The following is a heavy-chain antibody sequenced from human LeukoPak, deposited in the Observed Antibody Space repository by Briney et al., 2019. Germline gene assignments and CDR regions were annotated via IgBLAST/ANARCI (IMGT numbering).Heavy chain of an antibody. V-gene: IGHV5-51*01. D-gene: IGHD1-26*01. CDR2: INAGKSET. Sequence: GESLKIPCKASGYSFSTYWIGWVRQMPGKGLEWMGIINAGKSETRYSPSFQGQVTISADKSISTAYLQWSSLKASDTAMYYCASPAGATVADSFEVWGQGTMVTVSS. J-gene: IGHJ3*01. CDR3: ASPAGATVADSFEV. CDR1: GYSFSTYW.